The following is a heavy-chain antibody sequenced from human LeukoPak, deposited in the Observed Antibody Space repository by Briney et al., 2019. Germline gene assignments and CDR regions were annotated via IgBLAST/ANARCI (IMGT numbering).Heavy chain of an antibody. V-gene: IGHV3-30*18. CDR3: AKDFVVVPGNVNYFDY. Sequence: GRSLRLSCRASGFTFSSYGMHWVRQAPGKGLEWVALISDDGSNKYYADSVKGRFTIFRDNSKNTLYVQMKSLRAEDTAVYYCAKDFVVVPGNVNYFDYWGQGTLVTVSS. CDR2: ISDDGSNK. D-gene: IGHD2-21*02. CDR1: GFTFSSYG. J-gene: IGHJ4*02.